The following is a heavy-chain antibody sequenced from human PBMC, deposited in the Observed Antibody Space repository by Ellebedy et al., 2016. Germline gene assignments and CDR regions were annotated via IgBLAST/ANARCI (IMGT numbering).Heavy chain of an antibody. J-gene: IGHJ6*02. V-gene: IGHV3-23*01. CDR1: GFTFSSYA. D-gene: IGHD2-2*03. CDR3: AKDEVDIVVVPAAPPDYYYYYGMDV. Sequence: GESLKISXAASGFTFSSYAMSWVRQAPGKGLEWVSAFSGSGGSTYYADSVKGRFTISRDNSKNTLYLQMNSLRAEDTAVYYCAKDEVDIVVVPAAPPDYYYYYGMDVWGQGTTVTVSS. CDR2: FSGSGGST.